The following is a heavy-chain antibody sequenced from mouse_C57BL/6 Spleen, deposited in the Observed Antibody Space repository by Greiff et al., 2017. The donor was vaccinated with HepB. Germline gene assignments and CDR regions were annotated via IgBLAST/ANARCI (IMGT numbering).Heavy chain of an antibody. J-gene: IGHJ4*01. CDR1: GYTFTSYW. Sequence: QVQLQQPGAELVKPGASVKLSCKASGYTFTSYWMHWVKQRPGQGLEWIGMIHPNSGSTNYNEKFKSKATLTVDKSSSTAYMQLSSLTSEDSAVYYCARDGYYGYYAMDYWGQGTSVTVSS. D-gene: IGHD2-3*01. CDR2: IHPNSGST. V-gene: IGHV1-64*01. CDR3: ARDGYYGYYAMDY.